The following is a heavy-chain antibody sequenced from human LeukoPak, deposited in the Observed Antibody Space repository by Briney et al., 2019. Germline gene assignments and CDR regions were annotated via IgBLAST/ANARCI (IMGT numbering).Heavy chain of an antibody. V-gene: IGHV4-39*01. J-gene: IGHJ1*01. CDR2: IYYSGST. CDR1: GGSISSSSYY. CDR3: ARLVPAAGPYSQH. D-gene: IGHD2-2*01. Sequence: SETLSLTCTVSGGSISSSSYYWGWIRQPPGKGLEWIGSIYYSGSTYYNPSLKSRVTISVDTSKSQFSLKLSSVTAADTAVYYCARLVPAAGPYSQHWGQGTLVTVSS.